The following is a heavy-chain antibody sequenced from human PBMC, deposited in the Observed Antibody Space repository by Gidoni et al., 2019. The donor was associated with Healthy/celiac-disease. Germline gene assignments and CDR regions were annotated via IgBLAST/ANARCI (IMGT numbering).Heavy chain of an antibody. D-gene: IGHD6-19*01. CDR2: LYPGDSDT. Sequence: VRQMPGKGLEWMGILYPGDSDTRYSPSFQGQVTMSADKSISTAYLQWSSLKASDTAIYYCVRHPRVAGTGVYFDYWGQGTLVTVSS. CDR3: VRHPRVAGTGVYFDY. V-gene: IGHV5-51*01. J-gene: IGHJ4*02.